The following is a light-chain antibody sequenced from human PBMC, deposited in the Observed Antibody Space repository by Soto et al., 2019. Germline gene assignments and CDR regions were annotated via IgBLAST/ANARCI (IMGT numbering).Light chain of an antibody. V-gene: IGKV1-5*03. CDR2: KAS. CDR3: QQYKSYGT. CDR1: QSISSW. Sequence: DIQMTQSPSTLSASVLDRVTITFRASQSISSWLAWYQPKPGKAPKLLIYKASSLESGVPSRFSGSGSGTEFTVTISSLQPDDVATYYCQQYKSYGTFGQGTKV. J-gene: IGKJ1*01.